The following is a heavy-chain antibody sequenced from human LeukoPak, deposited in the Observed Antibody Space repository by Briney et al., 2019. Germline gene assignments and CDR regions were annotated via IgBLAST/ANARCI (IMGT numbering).Heavy chain of an antibody. D-gene: IGHD3-10*01. Sequence: PGGSLTLSCAASGFTFSSYGMHWVRQAPGKGLEWVAVISYDGSKKFYADSVKGRFTISRDNSKNTLYLQMNSLRAEDTAVYYCARGILWFGELTHEYWGQGALVTVSS. V-gene: IGHV3-30*03. CDR1: GFTFSSYG. CDR2: ISYDGSKK. J-gene: IGHJ4*02. CDR3: ARGILWFGELTHEY.